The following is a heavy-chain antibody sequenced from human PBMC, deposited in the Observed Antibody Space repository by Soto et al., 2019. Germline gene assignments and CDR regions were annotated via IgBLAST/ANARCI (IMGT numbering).Heavy chain of an antibody. CDR1: GFSITTGNYY. Sequence: PSETLSLTCTASGFSITTGNYYWAWVRQSPGKGLECIQSVLCSGRTYYTNSTTHASRVTTSVDSFRIQFSMTVHSVCALDSGIHFCAGRHRSCRPWAEVLRCLDTWGPGVLVTVSS. J-gene: IGHJ5*02. V-gene: IGHV4-39*01. D-gene: IGHD4-17*01. CDR2: VLCSGRT. CDR3: AGRHRSCRPWAEVLRCLDT.